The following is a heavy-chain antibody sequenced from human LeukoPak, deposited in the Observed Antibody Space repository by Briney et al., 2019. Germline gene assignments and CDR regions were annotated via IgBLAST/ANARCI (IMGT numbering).Heavy chain of an antibody. D-gene: IGHD6-13*01. CDR3: TSRGTVIAAAGTQTSNY. V-gene: IGHV3-73*01. CDR1: GFTFSGSA. J-gene: IGHJ4*02. Sequence: AGGSLRLSCAASGFTFSGSAMHWVRQASGKGLERVGRIRSKANSYATAYAASVKGRFTISRDDSKNTAYLQMNSLKTEDTAVYYCTSRGTVIAAAGTQTSNYWGQGTLVTVSS. CDR2: IRSKANSYAT.